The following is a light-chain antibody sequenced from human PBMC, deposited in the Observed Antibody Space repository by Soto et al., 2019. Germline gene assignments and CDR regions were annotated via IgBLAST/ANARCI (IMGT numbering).Light chain of an antibody. V-gene: IGLV2-14*01. CDR3: SSYTGSSTFV. J-gene: IGLJ1*01. Sequence: QSVLTQPAPVSGSPGQSITISCTGTSSDVGGYNYVSWYQQLPGKAPKLMIYDVNNRPSGVSNRFSGSKSGNTASLTISGLQAEDEADYYCSSYTGSSTFVFGTGTKVTV. CDR1: SSDVGGYNY. CDR2: DVN.